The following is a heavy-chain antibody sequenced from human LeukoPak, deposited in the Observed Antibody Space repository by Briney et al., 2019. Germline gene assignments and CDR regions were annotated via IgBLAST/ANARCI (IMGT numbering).Heavy chain of an antibody. D-gene: IGHD1-26*01. CDR1: GFTFSNYA. Sequence: GGSLRLSCAASGFTFSNYAMRWVRQAPGEGLEWVSAISGSGDNTYYADSVKGRFTISRDNSKNTLHLQMNSLRAEDTALYYCAKRSSDYWGQGTLVTVSS. CDR3: AKRSSDY. J-gene: IGHJ4*02. CDR2: ISGSGDNT. V-gene: IGHV3-23*01.